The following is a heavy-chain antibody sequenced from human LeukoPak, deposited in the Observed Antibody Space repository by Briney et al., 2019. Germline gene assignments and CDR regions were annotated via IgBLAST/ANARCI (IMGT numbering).Heavy chain of an antibody. Sequence: GGSLRLSCAASGFTFSNAWMSWVRQAPGKGLGWVGRIKSKTDGGTTDYAAPVKGRFTISRDDSKNTLYLQMNSLKTEDTAVYYCTTDSRDGSFGYWGQGTLVTVSS. CDR1: GFTFSNAW. D-gene: IGHD5-24*01. J-gene: IGHJ4*02. CDR3: TTDSRDGSFGY. CDR2: IKSKTDGGTT. V-gene: IGHV3-15*01.